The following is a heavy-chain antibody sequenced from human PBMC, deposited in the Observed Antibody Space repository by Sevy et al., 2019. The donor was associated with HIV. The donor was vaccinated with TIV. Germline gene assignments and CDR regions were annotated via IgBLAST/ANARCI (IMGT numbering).Heavy chain of an antibody. D-gene: IGHD6-13*01. CDR3: ARDLHPGGGIAMIDS. CDR1: GFIFSSYG. CDR2: IWYDGSNK. V-gene: IGHV3-33*01. Sequence: GGSLRLSCAASGFIFSSYGMHWVRQAPGKGLEWVAVIWYDGSNKYYEGSVKGRFTISRDNSKNTLYLQMNSLRAEDTAVYFCARDLHPGGGIAMIDSWGQGTLVTVSS. J-gene: IGHJ4*02.